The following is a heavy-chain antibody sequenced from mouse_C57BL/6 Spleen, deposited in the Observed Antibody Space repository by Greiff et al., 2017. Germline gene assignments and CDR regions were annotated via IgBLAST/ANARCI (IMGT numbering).Heavy chain of an antibody. J-gene: IGHJ1*03. CDR2: INPSNGGT. D-gene: IGHD1-1*01. CDR1: GYTFTSYW. CDR3: ARYPITTVVANWYFDV. V-gene: IGHV1-53*01. Sequence: QVQLQQPGTELVKPGASVKLSCKASGYTFTSYWMHWVKQRPGQGLEWIGNINPSNGGTNYNEKFKSKATLTVHKSSSTAYMQLSSLTSEDSAVYYCARYPITTVVANWYFDVWGTGTTVTVSS.